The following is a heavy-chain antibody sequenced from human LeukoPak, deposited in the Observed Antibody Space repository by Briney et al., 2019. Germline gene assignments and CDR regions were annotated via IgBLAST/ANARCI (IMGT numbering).Heavy chain of an antibody. V-gene: IGHV3-53*01. J-gene: IGHJ3*02. D-gene: IGHD2-15*01. CDR1: GISVSNNY. CDR3: ARSPILGYCSGGSCHVFDI. CDR2: SYSGGNT. Sequence: PGGSLRLSRTASGISVSNNYMTWVRQAPGKGLEWVSSSYSGGNTYYADSVKDRFTTSRDNSKNTLYLQMNSLRAEDTAVYYCARSPILGYCSGGSCHVFDIWGQGTMVTVSS.